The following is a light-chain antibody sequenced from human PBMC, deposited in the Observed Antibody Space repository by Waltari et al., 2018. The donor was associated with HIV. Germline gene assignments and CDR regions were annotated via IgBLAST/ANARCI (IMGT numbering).Light chain of an antibody. CDR1: RSNIGSNY. CDR2: KNN. J-gene: IGLJ3*02. Sequence: QPVLTQPPSASGTPGQRVTISCSGSRSNIGSNYLYWYQQPPGTAPKLLRYKNNQRPSGVPDRFSGSKSGTSASLAISGLRSEDETDYYCAAWDDSLSGWVFGGGTKLTVL. CDR3: AAWDDSLSGWV. V-gene: IGLV1-47*01.